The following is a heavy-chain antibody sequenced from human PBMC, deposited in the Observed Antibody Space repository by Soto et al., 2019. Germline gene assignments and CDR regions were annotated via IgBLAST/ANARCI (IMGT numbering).Heavy chain of an antibody. CDR1: GGSFSGYY. V-gene: IGHV4-34*01. CDR3: ARFGAVRTVTTEGPYYFDY. CDR2: INHSGST. D-gene: IGHD4-17*01. J-gene: IGHJ4*02. Sequence: SETLSLTCAVYGGSFSGYYWSWIRQPPGKGLEWIGEINHSGSTNYNPSLKSRVTISVDTSKNQFSLKMSSVTAADTAVYYCARFGAVRTVTTEGPYYFDYWGQGTLVTVSS.